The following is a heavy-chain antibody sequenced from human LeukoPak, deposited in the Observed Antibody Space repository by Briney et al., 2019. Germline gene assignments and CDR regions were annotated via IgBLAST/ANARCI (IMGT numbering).Heavy chain of an antibody. J-gene: IGHJ6*02. CDR3: AREVDGDYVGRISFYYYYGMDV. CDR2: ISENGGTT. D-gene: IGHD4-17*01. Sequence: GGSLRLSCAASGFTFSSYALSWVRQAPGKGLEWVSGISENGGTTFYADSVKGRFTITRDNSKNSLYLQMNSLRDEDTAVYYCAREVDGDYVGRISFYYYYGMDVWGQGTTVTVSS. V-gene: IGHV3-23*01. CDR1: GFTFSSYA.